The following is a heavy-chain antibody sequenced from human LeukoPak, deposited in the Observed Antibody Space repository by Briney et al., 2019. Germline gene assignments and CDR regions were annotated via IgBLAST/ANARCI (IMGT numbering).Heavy chain of an antibody. J-gene: IGHJ3*02. CDR3: VRSGYCYGGTCHSGAFDI. CDR1: GYTFTSYG. CDR2: ISTYNGNT. V-gene: IGHV1-18*01. Sequence: ASVKVSCKASGYTFTSYGISWVRQAPRQGLEWMGWISTYNGNTNFAQKLQGRITMTTDTSTSTAYMELRSLRSDDTAVYYCVRSGYCYGGTCHSGAFDIWGQGTVVTVSS. D-gene: IGHD2-15*01.